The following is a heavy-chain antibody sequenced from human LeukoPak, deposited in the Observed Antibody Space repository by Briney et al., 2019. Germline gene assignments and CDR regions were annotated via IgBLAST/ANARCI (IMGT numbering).Heavy chain of an antibody. Sequence: ASVKVSCKAAGYTFTSYGISWVRQAPGQGVEWMGWISAYNGNTNYAQKLQGRVTMTTDTSTSTAYMELRSLRSDDPAVYYCARGGYSYGPKSQDAFDIWGQGTMVTVSS. CDR2: ISAYNGNT. V-gene: IGHV1-18*01. D-gene: IGHD5-18*01. CDR3: ARGGYSYGPKSQDAFDI. CDR1: GYTFTSYG. J-gene: IGHJ3*02.